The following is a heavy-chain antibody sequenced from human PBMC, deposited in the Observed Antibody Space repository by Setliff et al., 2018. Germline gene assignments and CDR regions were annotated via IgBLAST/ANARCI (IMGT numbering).Heavy chain of an antibody. CDR1: GGSFSGYY. J-gene: IGHJ6*03. V-gene: IGHV4-34*01. Sequence: PSETLSLTCAVYGGSFSGYYWSWIRQPPGKGLEWIGEINHSGSTNYNPSLKSRVTISVDTSKNQFSLKLSSVTAADTAVYYCARMSGFQYIDVWGKGTTVTVSS. CDR2: INHSGST. D-gene: IGHD3-3*01. CDR3: ARMSGFQYIDV.